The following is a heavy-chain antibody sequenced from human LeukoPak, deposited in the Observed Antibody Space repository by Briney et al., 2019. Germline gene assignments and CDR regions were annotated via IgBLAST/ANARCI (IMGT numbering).Heavy chain of an antibody. J-gene: IGHJ5*02. CDR3: ARGKAAAGAIWFDP. CDR1: GGSISTYY. D-gene: IGHD6-13*01. Sequence: SETLSLTCTVSGGSISTYYWTWIRQPPGKGLEWIGYISYSGSTNYNPSLKSRVTFSVDTSKSQFSLKLSSVTAADSAVHYCARGKAAAGAIWFDPWGQGTLVTVSS. V-gene: IGHV4-59*01. CDR2: ISYSGST.